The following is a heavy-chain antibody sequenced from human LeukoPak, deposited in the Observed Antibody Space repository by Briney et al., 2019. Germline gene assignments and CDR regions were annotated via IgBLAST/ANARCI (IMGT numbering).Heavy chain of an antibody. J-gene: IGHJ6*02. CDR3: ARDPGYCSSTSCHSYYYGMDV. V-gene: IGHV3-30-3*01. Sequence: GGSLRLSCAASGFTFSSYAMHWVRQAPGKGLEWVAVISYDGSNKYYADSVKGRLTISRDNSKNTLYLQMNSLRAEDTAVYYCARDPGYCSSTSCHSYYYGMDVWGQGTTVTVSS. CDR1: GFTFSSYA. D-gene: IGHD2-2*01. CDR2: ISYDGSNK.